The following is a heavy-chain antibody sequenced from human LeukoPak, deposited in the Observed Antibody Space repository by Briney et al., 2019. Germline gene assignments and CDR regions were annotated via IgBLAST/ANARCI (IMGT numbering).Heavy chain of an antibody. D-gene: IGHD5-12*01. CDR2: IYYSGST. J-gene: IGHJ5*02. CDR3: ARRRGYDWFDP. Sequence: SETLSLTCAVYGGSFSGYYWSWIRQPPGKGLEWIGSIYYSGSTYYNPSLKSRVTISVDTSKNQFSLKLSSVTAADTAVYYCARRRGYDWFDPWGQGTLVTVSS. CDR1: GGSFSGYY. V-gene: IGHV4-34*01.